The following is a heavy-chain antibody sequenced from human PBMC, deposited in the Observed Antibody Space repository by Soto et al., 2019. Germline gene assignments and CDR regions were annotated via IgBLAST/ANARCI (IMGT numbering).Heavy chain of an antibody. V-gene: IGHV4-39*01. J-gene: IGHJ4*02. Sequence: PQTPSLAPTASEGTMSGRADHRECRHRTPGQGLEWIGSVYHDGSTYCHPSFKSRVTISVDTSKNQFSLKLSSVTAADTAVFYCARHWLIYHRSDYWGQGTLVTVS. CDR2: VYHDGST. D-gene: IGHD2-2*02. CDR3: ARHWLIYHRSDY. CDR1: EGTMSGRADH.